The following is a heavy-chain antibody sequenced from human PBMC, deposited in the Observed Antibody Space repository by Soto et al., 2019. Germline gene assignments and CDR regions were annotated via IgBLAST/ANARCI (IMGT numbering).Heavy chain of an antibody. D-gene: IGHD3-16*02. CDR3: ASSDYVWGSYRLYDAFDI. CDR2: IYYSGST. V-gene: IGHV4-31*03. J-gene: IGHJ3*02. Sequence: SETLSLTCTVSGGSISSGGYYWSWIRQHPGEGLEWIGYIYYSGSTYYNPSLKSRVTISVDTSKNQFSLKLSSVTAADTAVYYCASSDYVWGSYRLYDAFDIWGQGTMVTVSS. CDR1: GGSISSGGYY.